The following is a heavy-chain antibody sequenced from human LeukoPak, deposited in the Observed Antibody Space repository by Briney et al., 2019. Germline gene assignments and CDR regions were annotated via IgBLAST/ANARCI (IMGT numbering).Heavy chain of an antibody. CDR3: ARPIAVAGVLPFDY. V-gene: IGHV4-39*01. CDR2: IYYSGNT. Sequence: PSETLSLTCTVSGGSISSSSYYWGWIRQPPGKGLEWMGSIYYSGNTYYNPSLKSRVTILVDTSKNQFSLRVSSVTAADTAVYYCARPIAVAGVLPFDYWGQGALVTVSS. J-gene: IGHJ4*02. CDR1: GGSISSSSYY. D-gene: IGHD6-19*01.